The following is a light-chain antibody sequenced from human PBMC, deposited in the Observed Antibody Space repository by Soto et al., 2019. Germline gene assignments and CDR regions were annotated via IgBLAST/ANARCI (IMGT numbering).Light chain of an antibody. CDR2: GVI. V-gene: IGLV2-8*01. CDR1: YSDVGGSNY. Sequence: QSALTQPPSASGSPGQSVTISCTGTYSDVGGSNYVSWYQQHPGKAPKLVMYGVIQRPSGVPDRFSGSRSGNTASLTVSRLQAEDEADYYCSSNVVGTNLKIFGGGTKLTVL. CDR3: SSNVVGTNLKI. J-gene: IGLJ2*01.